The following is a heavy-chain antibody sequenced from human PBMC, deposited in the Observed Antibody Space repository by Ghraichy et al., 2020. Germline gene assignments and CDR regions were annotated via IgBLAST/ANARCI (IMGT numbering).Heavy chain of an antibody. CDR3: AKVGLGSWSSRWWFDP. CDR2: ISGSGGST. D-gene: IGHD3-10*01. CDR1: GFTFGEYS. V-gene: IGHV3-23*01. J-gene: IGHJ5*02. Sequence: GGSLRLSCAASGFTFGEYSMSWVRQAPGKGLEWVSKISGSGGSTYYADSVKGRFTISRDHSKNTVYLQMSNLRAEDTAVYYCAKVGLGSWSSRWWFDPWGQGTLVTVSS.